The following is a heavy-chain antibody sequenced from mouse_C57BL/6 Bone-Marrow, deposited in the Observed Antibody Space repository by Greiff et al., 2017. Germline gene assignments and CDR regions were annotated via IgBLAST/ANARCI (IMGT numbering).Heavy chain of an antibody. V-gene: IGHV1-81*01. CDR1: GYTFTSYG. CDR3: ARAASYAMDY. J-gene: IGHJ4*01. D-gene: IGHD6-1*01. CDR2: IYPRSGNT. Sequence: VQLQESGAELARPGASVKLSCKASGYTFTSYGISWVKQRTGQGLEWIGEIYPRSGNTYYNEKFKGKATLTADKSSSTAYMELRSLTSEDSAVYFCARAASYAMDYWGQGTSVTVSS.